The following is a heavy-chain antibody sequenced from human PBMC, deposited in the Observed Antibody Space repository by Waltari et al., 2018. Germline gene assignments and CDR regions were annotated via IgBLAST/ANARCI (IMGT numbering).Heavy chain of an antibody. Sequence: EVQLLESGGGLVQPGGSLRLSCAASGFTFSSYAMSWVRQAPGKGLEWVSAISGSGGSTSYADSVKGRFTISRDNSKNTLYLQMNSLRAEDTAVYYCAKDHHSGSSLFDYWGQGTLVTVSS. CDR1: GFTFSSYA. CDR3: AKDHHSGSSLFDY. J-gene: IGHJ4*02. D-gene: IGHD1-26*01. CDR2: ISGSGGST. V-gene: IGHV3-23*01.